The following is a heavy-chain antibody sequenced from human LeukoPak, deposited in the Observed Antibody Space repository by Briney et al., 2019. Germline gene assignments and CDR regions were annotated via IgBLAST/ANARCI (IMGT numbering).Heavy chain of an antibody. J-gene: IGHJ6*03. Sequence: SVKVSCKASGGTFSSYAISWVRQAPGQGLEWMGGIIPIFGTANYAQKFQGRVTITADESTSTAYMELSSLRSEDTAVYYCARVEDYYYYMDVWGKGTTVTVSS. CDR2: IIPIFGTA. V-gene: IGHV1-69*01. CDR1: GGTFSSYA. CDR3: ARVEDYYYYMDV.